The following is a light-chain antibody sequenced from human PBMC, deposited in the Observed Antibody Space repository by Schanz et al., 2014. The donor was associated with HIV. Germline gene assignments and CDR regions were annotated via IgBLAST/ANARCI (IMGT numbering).Light chain of an antibody. CDR2: TAS. V-gene: IGKV1-39*01. Sequence: DIQMTQSPSSLSASVGDRVTISCRASQTVSRFLNWYQQKPGKAPKLLMYTASSLQSGVPSRFSGSGSGTDFTLTISSLQPEDVATYYCQKYDSVPLTFGGGTKVEIK. J-gene: IGKJ4*01. CDR1: QTVSRF. CDR3: QKYDSVPLT.